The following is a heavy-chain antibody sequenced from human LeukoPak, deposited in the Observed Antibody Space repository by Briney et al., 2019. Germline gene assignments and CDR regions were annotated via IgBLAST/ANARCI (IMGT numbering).Heavy chain of an antibody. D-gene: IGHD3-3*01. CDR2: IYYSGST. CDR3: ARASPRITIFGVVNYDAFDI. Sequence: SETLSLTCTVSGGSISSSSYYWGWIRQPPGKGLEWIGSIYYSGSTYYNPSLKSRVTISVDTSKNQFSLKLSSVTAADTAVYYCARASPRITIFGVVNYDAFDIWGQGTMVTVSS. J-gene: IGHJ3*02. V-gene: IGHV4-39*07. CDR1: GGSISSSSYY.